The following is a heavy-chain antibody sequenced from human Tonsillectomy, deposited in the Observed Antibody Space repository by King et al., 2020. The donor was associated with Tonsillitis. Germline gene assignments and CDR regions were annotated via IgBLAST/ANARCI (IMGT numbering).Heavy chain of an antibody. CDR2: ISSSSSTI. CDR3: AIFEYDYVWWSYRSVASPAGPFDY. D-gene: IGHD3-16*02. J-gene: IGHJ4*02. CDR1: GFTFSSYS. Sequence: QLVQSGGGLVQPGGSLRLSCAASGFTFSSYSMNWVRQAPGKGLEWVSYISSSSSTIYYADSVKGRFTISRDNAKNSLYLQMNSLRAEYTAVYYCAIFEYDYVWWSYRSVASPAGPFDYWGQGTLVTVSS. V-gene: IGHV3-48*04.